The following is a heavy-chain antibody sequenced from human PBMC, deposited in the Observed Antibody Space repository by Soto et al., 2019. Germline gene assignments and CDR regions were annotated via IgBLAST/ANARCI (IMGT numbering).Heavy chain of an antibody. CDR1: GFTFSSYS. CDR3: ARDGYCGPERVYYFDY. V-gene: IGHV3-48*02. D-gene: IGHD2-21*01. CDR2: ISSSSSTI. J-gene: IGHJ4*02. Sequence: GGSLRLSCAASGFTFSSYSMNWVRQAPGKGLEWVSYISSSSSTIYYADSVKGRFTISRDNARNSLYLQMNSLRDEDTAVYYCARDGYCGPERVYYFDYWSQGTLVTVSS.